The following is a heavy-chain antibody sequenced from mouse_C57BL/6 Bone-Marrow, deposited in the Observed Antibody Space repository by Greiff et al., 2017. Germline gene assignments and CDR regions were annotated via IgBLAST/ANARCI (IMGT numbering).Heavy chain of an antibody. V-gene: IGHV5-9*01. CDR1: GFTFSSYT. J-gene: IGHJ2*01. Sequence: EVKLVESGGGLVKPGGSLKLSCAASGFTFSSYTMSWVRQTPEKRLEWVATISGGGGNTYYPDSVKGRFTISRDNAKNTLYLQMSSLRSEDTALYYCARHEVITTSRGVDYWGQGTTLTVSS. CDR3: ARHEVITTSRGVDY. CDR2: ISGGGGNT. D-gene: IGHD1-1*01.